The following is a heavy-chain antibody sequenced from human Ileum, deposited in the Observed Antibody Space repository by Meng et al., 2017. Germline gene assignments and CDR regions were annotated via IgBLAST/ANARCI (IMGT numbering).Heavy chain of an antibody. Sequence: VRQAPGQGLEWRGWINPSGGNTSYAQKFQGRITMTRDTSTSTVYMELSNLRSEDTAVYHCARGGSSRSPPRDFWGQGTLVTVSS. D-gene: IGHD3-10*01. CDR3: ARGGSSRSPPRDF. J-gene: IGHJ4*02. CDR2: INPSGGNT. V-gene: IGHV1-46*01.